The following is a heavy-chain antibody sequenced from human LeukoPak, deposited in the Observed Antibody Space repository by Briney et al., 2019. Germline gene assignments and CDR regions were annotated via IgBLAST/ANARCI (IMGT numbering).Heavy chain of an antibody. CDR1: GGTFSSYA. Sequence: GASVKVSCKASGGTFSSYAISWVRQAPGQGLEWMGGIIPIFGTANYAQKFQGRVTITADESTSTAYMELSSLRSEDTAVYYCASIGADTMVRGVITPGDYYYGMDVWGQGTTVTVSS. V-gene: IGHV1-69*13. J-gene: IGHJ6*02. D-gene: IGHD3-10*01. CDR2: IIPIFGTA. CDR3: ASIGADTMVRGVITPGDYYYGMDV.